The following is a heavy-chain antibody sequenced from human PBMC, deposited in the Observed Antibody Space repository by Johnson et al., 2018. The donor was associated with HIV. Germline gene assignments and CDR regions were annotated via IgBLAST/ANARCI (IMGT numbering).Heavy chain of an antibody. D-gene: IGHD3-22*01. Sequence: QVQVVESGGGVVQPGRSLRLSCAASGFTFSNAWMSWVRQAPGKGLEWVAVISYDGSNTYYADSVKGRFTISRDNSKNTLYLQMNSLRAEDTAVYYCARDSDSLYAFDIWGQGTMVTVSS. J-gene: IGHJ3*02. CDR3: ARDSDSLYAFDI. V-gene: IGHV3-30*03. CDR1: GFTFSNAW. CDR2: ISYDGSNT.